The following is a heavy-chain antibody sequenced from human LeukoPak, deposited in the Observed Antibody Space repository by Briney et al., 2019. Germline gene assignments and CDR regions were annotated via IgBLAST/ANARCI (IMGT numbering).Heavy chain of an antibody. Sequence: SETLSLTCTVSGGSISNYYWNWIRQPPGKGLEWIGYIYYTGNTNYNPSLKSRVTISVDTSKNQFSLKLSSVTAADTAVYYCARDRPQLQSWGQGTLVTASS. CDR2: IYYTGNT. CDR1: GGSISNYY. J-gene: IGHJ5*02. V-gene: IGHV4-59*01. CDR3: ARDRPQLQS. D-gene: IGHD1-1*01.